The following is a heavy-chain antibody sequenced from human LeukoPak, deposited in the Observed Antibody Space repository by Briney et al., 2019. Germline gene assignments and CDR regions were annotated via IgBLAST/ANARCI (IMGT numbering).Heavy chain of an antibody. CDR3: AREGWDYYFDY. CDR2: IYYTGST. D-gene: IGHD1-26*01. Sequence: SETLSLTCGVSGGAITNYYWNWIRQAPGKGLEWLGYIYYTGSTNYNPSLKSRVTISVDTSKNQFSLKLSSVTAADTAVYYCAREGWDYYFDYWGQGTLVTVSS. V-gene: IGHV4-59*01. J-gene: IGHJ4*02. CDR1: GGAITNYY.